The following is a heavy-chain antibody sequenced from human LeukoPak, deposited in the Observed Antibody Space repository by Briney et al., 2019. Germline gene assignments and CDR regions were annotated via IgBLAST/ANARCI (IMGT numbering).Heavy chain of an antibody. V-gene: IGHV4-34*01. J-gene: IGHJ4*02. CDR1: GGSFSGYY. CDR2: IDHSGST. Sequence: SETLSLTCAVYGGSFSGYYWTWIRQPPGKGLEWIGEIDHSGSTNYNPSLKSRVIISVDTSKNQFSLKLSSVTAADTAVYYCARANSGWSINIDYWDQGTLVIVSS. D-gene: IGHD6-19*01. CDR3: ARANSGWSINIDY.